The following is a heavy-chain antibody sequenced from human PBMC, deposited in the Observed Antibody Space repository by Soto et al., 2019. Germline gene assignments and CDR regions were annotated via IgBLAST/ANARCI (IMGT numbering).Heavy chain of an antibody. V-gene: IGHV4-34*01. CDR1: GGSFSWYY. Sequence: QVQLQQWGAGLLKNSETLSLTCAVYGGSFSWYYWSWIRQPPGKGLEWIGEINHSGSTNYNPSLKRRVTISVDTSKKQVSQKLSSVTAADTAVYYCARARIAARPGYWGPGTLVTVSS. J-gene: IGHJ4*02. CDR2: INHSGST. D-gene: IGHD6-6*01. CDR3: ARARIAARPGY.